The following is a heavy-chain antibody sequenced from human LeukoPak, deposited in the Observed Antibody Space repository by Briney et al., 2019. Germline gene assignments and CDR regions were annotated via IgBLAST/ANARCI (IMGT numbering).Heavy chain of an antibody. Sequence: PGRSLRLSCAASGFTFDDYAMHWVRQAPGKGLEWVSGISWNSGSIGYADSVKGRFTISRDNAKNSLYLQMNSLRAEDTALYYCAKDMGAHCSSTSCYAYWGQGTLVTVSS. V-gene: IGHV3-9*01. D-gene: IGHD2-2*01. J-gene: IGHJ4*02. CDR3: AKDMGAHCSSTSCYAY. CDR1: GFTFDDYA. CDR2: ISWNSGSI.